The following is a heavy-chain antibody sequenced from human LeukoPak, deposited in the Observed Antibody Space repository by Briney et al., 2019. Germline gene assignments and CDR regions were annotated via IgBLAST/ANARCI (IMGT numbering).Heavy chain of an antibody. Sequence: PGGSLRLSCAASGFTFSSYAMSWVRQAPGKGLEWVSALSGSGGSTYYADSVKGRFTISRDNSKNTLYLQMNSLRAEDTAVHYCAKDLGYYDSSGGRYFDCWGQGTLVTVSS. J-gene: IGHJ4*02. CDR2: LSGSGGST. V-gene: IGHV3-23*01. D-gene: IGHD3-22*01. CDR3: AKDLGYYDSSGGRYFDC. CDR1: GFTFSSYA.